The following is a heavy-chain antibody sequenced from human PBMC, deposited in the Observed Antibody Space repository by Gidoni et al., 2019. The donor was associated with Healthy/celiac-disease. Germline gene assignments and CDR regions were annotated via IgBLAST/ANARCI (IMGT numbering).Heavy chain of an antibody. CDR3: ARLSLGCSGGSCYSDQDY. CDR1: GYSFTSYW. V-gene: IGHV5-51*01. CDR2: IYPGDSDT. D-gene: IGHD2-15*01. J-gene: IGHJ4*02. Sequence: EVQLVQSGAEVKKPGESLKISCKGSGYSFTSYWIGWVRQMPGKGLEWMGIIYPGDSDTRYSPSFQGQVTISADKSISTAYLQWSSLKASDTAMYYCARLSLGCSGGSCYSDQDYWGQGTLVTVSS.